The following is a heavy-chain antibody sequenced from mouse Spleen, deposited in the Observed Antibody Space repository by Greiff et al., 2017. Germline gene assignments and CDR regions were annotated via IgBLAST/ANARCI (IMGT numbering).Heavy chain of an antibody. Sequence: VKLVESGAELAKPGASVKMSCKASGYTFTSYWMHWVKQRPGQGLEWIGYINPSTGYTEYNQKFKDKATLTADKSSSTAYMQLSSLTSEDSAVYYCARDYGNSFDYWGQGTTLTVSS. V-gene: IGHV1-7*01. J-gene: IGHJ2*01. CDR1: GYTFTSYW. D-gene: IGHD2-1*01. CDR3: ARDYGNSFDY. CDR2: INPSTGYT.